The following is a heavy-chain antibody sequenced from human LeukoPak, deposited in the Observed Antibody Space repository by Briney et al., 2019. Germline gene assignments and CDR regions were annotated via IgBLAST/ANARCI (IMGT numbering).Heavy chain of an antibody. V-gene: IGHV3-7*01. CDR2: IKQDGSEK. CDR3: ARELLYSSSWYTGVSLDY. CDR1: GFTFSSYW. D-gene: IGHD6-13*01. J-gene: IGHJ4*02. Sequence: GGSLRLSCAAPGFTFSSYWMSWVRHAPGKGREWVANIKQDGSEKYYVGSVKGRFTISRDNAKNSLYLQMNSLRAEDTAVYYCARELLYSSSWYTGVSLDYWGQGTLVTVSS.